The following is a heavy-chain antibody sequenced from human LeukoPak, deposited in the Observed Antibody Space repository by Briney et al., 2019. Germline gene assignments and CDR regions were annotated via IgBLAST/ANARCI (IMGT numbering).Heavy chain of an antibody. CDR1: GYTFTGYY. CDR2: INPNSGGT. V-gene: IGHV1-2*02. J-gene: IGHJ4*02. CDR3: ARDDGYCSGGSCPAFDY. D-gene: IGHD2-15*01. Sequence: ASVKVSCKASGYTFTGYYMHWVRQAPGQGLEWIGWINPNSGGTNYAQKFQGRVTMTRDTSISTAYMELSRLRSDDTAVYYCARDDGYCSGGSCPAFDYWGQGTLVTVSS.